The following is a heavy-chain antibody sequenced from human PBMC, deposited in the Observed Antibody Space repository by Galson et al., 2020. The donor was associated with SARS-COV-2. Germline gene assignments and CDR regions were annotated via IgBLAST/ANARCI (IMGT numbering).Heavy chain of an antibody. CDR1: GYSINRGYY. D-gene: IGHD2-15*01. CDR3: ARQVVAKTYYFDY. J-gene: IGHJ4*02. V-gene: IGHV4-38-2*02. Sequence: ASETLSLTCSVSGYSINRGYYWMWIRQSPERGLEWIANIHRSGSTYYNPSLKSRATISVDTSNNQFSLRLNSMTAADTAVYYCARQVVAKTYYFDYWGRGILVTVSS. CDR2: IHRSGST.